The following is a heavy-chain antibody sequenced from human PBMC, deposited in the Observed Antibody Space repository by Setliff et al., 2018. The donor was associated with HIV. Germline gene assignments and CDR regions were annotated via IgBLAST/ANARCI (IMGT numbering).Heavy chain of an antibody. CDR2: IYHSGTT. CDR3: ARDERGYSTGSDY. CDR1: GYSISSGYY. V-gene: IGHV4-38-2*02. J-gene: IGHJ4*02. D-gene: IGHD6-19*01. Sequence: PSETLSLTCAVPGYSISSGYYWGWIRQPPGKGLEWVGSIYHSGTTYYNPSLKSRVTISVDTSKNQFSLKLSSVTAADTAVYFCARDERGYSTGSDYWGQGTLVTVSS.